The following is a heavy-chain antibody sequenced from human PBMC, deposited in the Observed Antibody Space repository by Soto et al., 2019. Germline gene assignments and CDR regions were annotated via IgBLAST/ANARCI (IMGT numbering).Heavy chain of an antibody. CDR1: EFTFSSYA. D-gene: IGHD3-3*01. V-gene: IGHV3-23*01. CDR3: VRDWSGDRRPCMDV. CDR2: ITDSGGST. Sequence: GSLRLSCAASEFTFSSYAMTWVRQAPGKGLKWVASITDSGGSTYYADYVKGRLTISRDNSENTVHLQMNGLRAEDTTIYFCVRDWSGDRRPCMDVWGQGTTVTVSS. J-gene: IGHJ6*02.